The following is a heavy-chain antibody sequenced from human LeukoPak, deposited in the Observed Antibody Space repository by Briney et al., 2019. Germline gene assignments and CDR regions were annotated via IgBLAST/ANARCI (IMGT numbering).Heavy chain of an antibody. Sequence: GGSLRLSCAASGFTFSSYAMSWVRQAPGKGLEWVSAISGSGGSTYYADSVKGRFTISRDDSKNTLYLQVNSLRAEDAAVYYCAKQGPVSAVRQTIAARLGYFDYWGQGTLVTVSS. V-gene: IGHV3-23*01. D-gene: IGHD6-6*01. CDR2: ISGSGGST. J-gene: IGHJ4*02. CDR1: GFTFSSYA. CDR3: AKQGPVSAVRQTIAARLGYFDY.